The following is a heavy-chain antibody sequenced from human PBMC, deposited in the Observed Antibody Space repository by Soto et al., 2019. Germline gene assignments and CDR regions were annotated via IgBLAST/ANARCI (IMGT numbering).Heavy chain of an antibody. J-gene: IGHJ4*02. Sequence: EVQLVESGGGLAQPGGSLRLSCAASGFTLSTFDLHWVRQVTGKRLEWVSGIGTSGDPYYAVSVKGRFTVSRDNAKNSIFLEMNSLRAGDTAVYFCARAVPGYGGYYFDYWGQGALVTVSS. D-gene: IGHD4-17*01. CDR2: IGTSGDP. CDR1: GFTLSTFD. V-gene: IGHV3-13*05. CDR3: ARAVPGYGGYYFDY.